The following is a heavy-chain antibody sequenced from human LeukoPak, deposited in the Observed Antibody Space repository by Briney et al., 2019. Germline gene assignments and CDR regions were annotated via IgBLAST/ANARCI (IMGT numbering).Heavy chain of an antibody. D-gene: IGHD6-19*01. J-gene: IGHJ4*02. CDR3: ANAIAVAGPNFDY. V-gene: IGHV3-23*01. CDR1: GFTFSSYA. Sequence: GGSLRLSCAASGFTFSSYAMSWVRQAPGKGLEWVSGISGSGGSTYYADSVKGRFTISRDNSRNTLYLQMNSPRAEDTAVYYCANAIAVAGPNFDYWGQGTLVTVSS. CDR2: ISGSGGST.